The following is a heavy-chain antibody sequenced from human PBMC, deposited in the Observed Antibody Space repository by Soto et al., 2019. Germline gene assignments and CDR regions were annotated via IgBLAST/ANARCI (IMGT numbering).Heavy chain of an antibody. D-gene: IGHD2-2*01. V-gene: IGHV4-30-2*01. CDR2: VYQSGST. CDR1: SGSVSSGGFS. CDR3: ARDWGYCSSSSCREPAFDV. Sequence: SETLSLTCAVSSGSVSSGGFSWNWIRQPPGKGLEWIGYVYQSGSTYYNPSLKGRVSISLDRSKNQFSLTLKSVTAADTAVYYCARDWGYCSSSSCREPAFDVWGQGTMVTVSS. J-gene: IGHJ3*01.